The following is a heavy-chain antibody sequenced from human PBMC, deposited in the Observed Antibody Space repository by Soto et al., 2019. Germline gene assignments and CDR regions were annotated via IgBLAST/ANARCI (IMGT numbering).Heavy chain of an antibody. V-gene: IGHV3-23*01. J-gene: IGHJ4*02. CDR2: ISGSGGST. CDR1: GFTFSSYA. D-gene: IGHD1-26*01. Sequence: EVQLLESGGGLVQPGGSLRLSCAASGFTFSSYAMRWVRKAPVKGLEWVSAISGSGGSTYYADSVKGRFTISRDNSKNTLYLQMNSLRAEDTAVYYCARRGSGSYYDYWGQGTLVNVSS. CDR3: ARRGSGSYYDY.